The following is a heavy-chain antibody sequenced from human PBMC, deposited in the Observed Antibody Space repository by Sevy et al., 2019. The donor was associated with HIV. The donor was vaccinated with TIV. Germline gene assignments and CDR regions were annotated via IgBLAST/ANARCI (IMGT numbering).Heavy chain of an antibody. Sequence: SGPTLVNPTQTLTLTCTFSGFSLSTAGVGVGWIRQPPGKALECLALIYWDEDKRYRTSLRSRLTINQDTSKNQVVLTMTNMDPGDTATYYCVHSRMRGNGMDVWGQGTTVTVSS. CDR2: IYWDEDK. J-gene: IGHJ6*02. V-gene: IGHV2-5*02. CDR3: VHSRMRGNGMDV. CDR1: GFSLSTAGVG.